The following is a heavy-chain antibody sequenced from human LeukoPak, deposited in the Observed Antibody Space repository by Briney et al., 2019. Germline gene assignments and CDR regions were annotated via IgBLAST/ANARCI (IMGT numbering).Heavy chain of an antibody. CDR2: IKQDGSEK. V-gene: IGHV3-7*01. D-gene: IGHD6-6*01. Sequence: GGSLRLSCAASGFTFSSYWMSWVRQAPGKGLEWVANIKQDGSEKYYVDSVKGRFTISRDNAKNSLYLQMNSLRAEDTAVYYCARYHSSSPRGNWFDPWGQGTLVTVSS. J-gene: IGHJ5*02. CDR1: GFTFSSYW. CDR3: ARYHSSSPRGNWFDP.